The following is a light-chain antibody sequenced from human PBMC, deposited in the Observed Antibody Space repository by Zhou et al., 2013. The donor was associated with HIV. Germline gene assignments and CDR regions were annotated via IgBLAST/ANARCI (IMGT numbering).Light chain of an antibody. V-gene: IGKV1-5*03. Sequence: DIQMTQSPSTLSASVGGRVTITCRASQTISDWLAWYQQKPGKAPKLLIYKASSLETGVPPRFSGSGSGTEFTLTISSLQPDDFATYYCQQSYSTPLTFGGGTKVEIK. CDR3: QQSYSTPLT. J-gene: IGKJ4*01. CDR2: KAS. CDR1: QTISDW.